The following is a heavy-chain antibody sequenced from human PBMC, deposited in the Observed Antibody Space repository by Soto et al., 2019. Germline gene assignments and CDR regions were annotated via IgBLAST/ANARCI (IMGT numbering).Heavy chain of an antibody. CDR2: INPNTGAT. Sequence: DSVKVSCKASGYTFTDYHIHWVRQAPGQGPEWRGWINPNTGATNIAQTFQGRVTMTRARSIATAYIELTRLRSDDTAIYYCSKGEVGATFFAYWGQGTLVTVSP. CDR1: GYTFTDYH. CDR3: SKGEVGATFFAY. J-gene: IGHJ4*02. V-gene: IGHV1-2*02. D-gene: IGHD1-26*01.